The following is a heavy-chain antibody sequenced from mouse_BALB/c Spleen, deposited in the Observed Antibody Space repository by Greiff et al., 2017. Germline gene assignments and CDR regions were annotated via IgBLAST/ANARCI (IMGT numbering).Heavy chain of an antibody. CDR2: IYPGDGDT. J-gene: IGHJ2*01. V-gene: IGHV1-87*01. CDR3: ARGDSSYDFDY. CDR1: GYTFTSYW. Sequence: QVQLKESGAELARPGASVKLSCKASGYTFTSYWMQWVKQRPGQGLEWIGAIYPGDGDTRYTQKFKGKATLTADKSSSTAYMQLSSLASEDSAVYYCARGDSSYDFDYWGQGTTLTVSS. D-gene: IGHD1-1*01.